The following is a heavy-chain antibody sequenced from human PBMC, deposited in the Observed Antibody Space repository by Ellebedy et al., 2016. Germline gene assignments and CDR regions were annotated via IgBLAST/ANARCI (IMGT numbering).Heavy chain of an antibody. CDR1: GFTFSSYG. CDR2: ISYDGSNK. CDR3: ARDWKYQRGMDV. V-gene: IGHV3-30*03. Sequence: GESLKISXAASGFTFSSYGMHWVRQAPGKGLEWVAVISYDGSNKYYADSVKGRFTISRDNSKNTLYLQMNSLRAEDTAVYYCARDWKYQRGMDVWGKGTTVTVSS. D-gene: IGHD2-2*01. J-gene: IGHJ6*04.